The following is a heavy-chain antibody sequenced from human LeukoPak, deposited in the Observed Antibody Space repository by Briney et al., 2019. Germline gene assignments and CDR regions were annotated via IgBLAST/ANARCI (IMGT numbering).Heavy chain of an antibody. D-gene: IGHD5-18*01. CDR1: GDSLSTYH. CDR2: IYNGGST. V-gene: IGHV4-59*01. J-gene: IGHJ5*02. CDR3: ARDRRHSYGAYLDP. Sequence: SETLSLTCTVSGDSLSTYHWNWVRQPPGRGLEWIVDIYNGGSTNYNPSLESRVTISLDTSKNQFSLKLTSVTAADTAVYYCARDRRHSYGAYLDPWGRGTLVTVSA.